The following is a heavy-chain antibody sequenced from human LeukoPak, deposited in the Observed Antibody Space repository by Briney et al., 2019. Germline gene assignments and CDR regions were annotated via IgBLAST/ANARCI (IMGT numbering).Heavy chain of an antibody. J-gene: IGHJ4*02. V-gene: IGHV4-4*07. Sequence: SETLSLTCTVSGGSISSYYWSWIRQPAGKGLEWIGRIYTSGSTNYNPSLKSRVTMSVDTSKNQFSLKLSSVTAADTAVYYCARGGFSSTSLLCYFDYWGQGALVTVSS. D-gene: IGHD2-2*01. CDR2: IYTSGST. CDR1: GGSISSYY. CDR3: ARGGFSSTSLLCYFDY.